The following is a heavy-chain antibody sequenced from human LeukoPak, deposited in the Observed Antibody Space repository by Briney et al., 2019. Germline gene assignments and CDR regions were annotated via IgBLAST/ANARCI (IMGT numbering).Heavy chain of an antibody. J-gene: IGHJ4*02. Sequence: SETLSLTCAVYGGSFSGYYWSWIRQPPGKGLEWIGEINHSGSTYYNPSLKSRVTISVDTSKNQFSLKLSSVTAADTAVYYCARTIGYRRQSSFDYWGQGTLVTVSS. V-gene: IGHV4-34*01. CDR2: INHSGST. CDR3: ARTIGYRRQSSFDY. CDR1: GGSFSGYY. D-gene: IGHD5-18*01.